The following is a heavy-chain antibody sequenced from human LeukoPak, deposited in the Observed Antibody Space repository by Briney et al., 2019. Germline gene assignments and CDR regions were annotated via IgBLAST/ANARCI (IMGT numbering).Heavy chain of an antibody. CDR1: GGSINSYY. CDR3: ARLSPDCSSTSCYTYYYYMDV. Sequence: SETLSLTCTVSGGSINSYYWTWIRQPPRKGLQWIGYIYYSGSTNYNPSLKSRVSISVDTSKNQFSLKLSSVTAADTAFYYCARLSPDCSSTSCYTYYYYMDVWGRGTTVTVSS. V-gene: IGHV4-59*01. CDR2: IYYSGST. D-gene: IGHD2-2*02. J-gene: IGHJ6*03.